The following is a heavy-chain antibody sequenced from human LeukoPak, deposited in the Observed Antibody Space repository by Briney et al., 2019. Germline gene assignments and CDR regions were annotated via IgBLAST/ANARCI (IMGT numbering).Heavy chain of an antibody. J-gene: IGHJ5*02. CDR2: INPNSGGT. Sequence: GASVKVSCKASGYTFTGYYMHWVRQAPGQGLEWMGWINPNSGGTNYAQKFQGRVAMTRDTSISTAYMELSRLRSDDTAVYYCARARDYGDNWFDPWGQGTLVTVSS. D-gene: IGHD4-17*01. V-gene: IGHV1-2*02. CDR3: ARARDYGDNWFDP. CDR1: GYTFTGYY.